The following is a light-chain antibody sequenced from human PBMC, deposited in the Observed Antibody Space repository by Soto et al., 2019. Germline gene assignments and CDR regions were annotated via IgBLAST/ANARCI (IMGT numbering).Light chain of an antibody. CDR2: GNS. Sequence: QSVLTQPPSVSGAPGQRVTISCTGSSSNIGAGYDVHWYQQLPGTAPKLLIYGNSNRPSGVPDRFSGSKSGTSASLAITGLQAEDEAAYYCQSSDSSLSGYVFGTGTKVTVL. J-gene: IGLJ1*01. CDR3: QSSDSSLSGYV. V-gene: IGLV1-40*01. CDR1: SSNIGAGYD.